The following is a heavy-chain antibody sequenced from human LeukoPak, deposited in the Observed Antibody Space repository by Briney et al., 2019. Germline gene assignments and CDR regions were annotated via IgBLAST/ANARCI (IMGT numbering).Heavy chain of an antibody. CDR1: SGSINSYY. CDR2: VYSSGNT. Sequence: SETLSLTCTVSSGSINSYYWSWIRQPPGKGLEWIGYVYSSGNTNYSPSLKGRAIISADTSKNQFSLKLTSVTAADTAVYYCVRDRELTYWGQGILVTVSS. D-gene: IGHD3-10*01. CDR3: VRDRELTY. J-gene: IGHJ4*02. V-gene: IGHV4-4*08.